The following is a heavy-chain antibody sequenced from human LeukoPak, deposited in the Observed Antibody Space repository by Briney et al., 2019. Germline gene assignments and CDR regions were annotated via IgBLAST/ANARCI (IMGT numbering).Heavy chain of an antibody. Sequence: GAALQISFKGSGYGFTSYWIGWGRPRPGKGVGWRGIIYPGDSDTRYSPSFQGQVTISADKSISTAYLQWSSLKASDTAMYYCARGGRVRYFDWFFDYWGQGTLVTVSS. CDR2: IYPGDSDT. V-gene: IGHV5-51*01. J-gene: IGHJ4*02. CDR3: ARGGRVRYFDWFFDY. D-gene: IGHD3-9*01. CDR1: GYGFTSYW.